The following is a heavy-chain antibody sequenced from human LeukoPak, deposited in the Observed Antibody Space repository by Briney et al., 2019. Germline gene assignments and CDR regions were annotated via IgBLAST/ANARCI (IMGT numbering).Heavy chain of an antibody. CDR3: ARDGDVNYYDSSGYTDGWFDP. CDR2: IYTSGSA. D-gene: IGHD3-22*01. Sequence: PSETLSLTCTVSGGSISSYYWSWIRQPPGKGLEWIGYIYTSGSANYNPSLKSRVTMSVDTSKNQFSLKLSSVTAADTAVYYCARDGDVNYYDSSGYTDGWFDPWGQGTLVTVSS. V-gene: IGHV4-4*08. J-gene: IGHJ5*02. CDR1: GGSISSYY.